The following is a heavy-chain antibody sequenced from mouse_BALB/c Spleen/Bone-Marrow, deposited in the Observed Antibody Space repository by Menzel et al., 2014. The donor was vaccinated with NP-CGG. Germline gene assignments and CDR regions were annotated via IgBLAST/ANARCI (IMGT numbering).Heavy chain of an antibody. CDR1: GCTFTEYI. Sequence: QVQLKESGAELVKPGASVKLSCKASGCTFTEYIIHWVKQRSGQGLEWIGWFYPGSGSIKYNEKFKDKATLTADKSSSTVYMELSRLTSEDSAVYFCARHEDYGSSYYYAMDYWGQGTSVTVSS. V-gene: IGHV1-62-2*01. J-gene: IGHJ4*01. D-gene: IGHD1-1*01. CDR2: FYPGSGSI. CDR3: ARHEDYGSSYYYAMDY.